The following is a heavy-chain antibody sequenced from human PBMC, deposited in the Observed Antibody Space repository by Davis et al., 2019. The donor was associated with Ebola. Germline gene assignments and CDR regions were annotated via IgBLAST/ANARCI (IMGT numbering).Heavy chain of an antibody. V-gene: IGHV4-30-4*01. CDR1: GGSISTGEFY. J-gene: IGHJ4*02. CDR2: IFHSGST. Sequence: SETLSLTCTVPGGSISTGEFYWSWIRQSPGMGLEWIGFIFHSGSTYYNPSLKSRITISVDTSKNQFSLKLTSVTAADTAVYYCARHAGLRPLDYWGQGTLVTVSS. CDR3: ARHAGLRPLDY. D-gene: IGHD1-14*01.